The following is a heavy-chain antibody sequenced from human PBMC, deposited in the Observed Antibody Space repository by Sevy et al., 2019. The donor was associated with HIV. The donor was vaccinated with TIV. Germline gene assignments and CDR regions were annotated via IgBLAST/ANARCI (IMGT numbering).Heavy chain of an antibody. Sequence: SETLSLTCTVSGGSISSYYWSWIRQPPGKGLEWIGYIYYSGNTNYNPSLKSRVTISVDTSKNQFSLKLSSVTAADTAVYYCARDSGAGTNFDYWGQGTLVTVSS. CDR1: GGSISSYY. CDR2: IYYSGNT. CDR3: ARDSGAGTNFDY. D-gene: IGHD1-7*01. V-gene: IGHV4-59*01. J-gene: IGHJ4*02.